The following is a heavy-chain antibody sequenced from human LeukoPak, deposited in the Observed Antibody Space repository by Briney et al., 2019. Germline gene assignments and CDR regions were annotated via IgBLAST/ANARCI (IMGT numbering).Heavy chain of an antibody. CDR1: GFTFSDYY. CDR2: ISSSGSTI. D-gene: IGHD3-10*01. V-gene: IGHV3-11*01. CDR3: ASHTMVRGVIIPIFDY. Sequence: GGSLRLSCAASGFTFSDYYMSWIRQAPGKGLEWVSYISSSGSTIYYADSVKGRFTISRDNAKNSLYLQMNSLRAEDTAVYYCASHTMVRGVIIPIFDYWGQGTLVTVSS. J-gene: IGHJ4*02.